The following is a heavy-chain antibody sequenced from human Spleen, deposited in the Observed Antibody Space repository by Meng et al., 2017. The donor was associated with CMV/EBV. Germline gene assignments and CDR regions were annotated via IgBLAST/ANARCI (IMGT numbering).Heavy chain of an antibody. V-gene: IGHV3-21*01. J-gene: IGHJ3*02. D-gene: IGHD6-19*01. Sequence: GGSLRLSCAASGFTFSSYYMNWVRQAPGKGLEWVSYIDSTSNYIYYADSVKGRFTISRDNAKNSLYLQMNSLTAEDTAVYHCARAKAVAGILRGDDAFDIWGQGTTVTVSS. CDR2: IDSTSNYI. CDR1: GFTFSSYY. CDR3: ARAKAVAGILRGDDAFDI.